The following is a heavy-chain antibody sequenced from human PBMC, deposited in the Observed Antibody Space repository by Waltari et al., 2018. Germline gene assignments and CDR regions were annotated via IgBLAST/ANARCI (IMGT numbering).Heavy chain of an antibody. J-gene: IGHJ4*02. CDR3: ARDANSRFDY. V-gene: IGHV3-48*02. CDR1: EFSFRSYS. D-gene: IGHD6-13*01. Sequence: EVQLVESGGDLVQPGGSLRLSCAASEFSFRSYSLNWVRQAPGKGLEWVSYISRASSTIYYADSVKGRFTISRDNAKNSLYLQMNSLKDEDTAVYYCARDANSRFDYWGQGTLVTVSS. CDR2: ISRASSTI.